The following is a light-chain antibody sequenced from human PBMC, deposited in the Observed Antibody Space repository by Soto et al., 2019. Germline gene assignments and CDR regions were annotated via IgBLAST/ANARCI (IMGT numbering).Light chain of an antibody. CDR2: EVT. CDR1: LSDIGSYDF. J-gene: IGLJ2*01. CDR3: CSYAGHNTLI. Sequence: QSALTQPASVSGSRGQSSTLTCTCTLSDIGSYDFVSWYRQYPDTAPQLIIYEVTQRAWPTFYRFSASKSGSTAYFTILDLQTDDEADYYCCSYAGHNTLIFGGGTKLT. V-gene: IGLV2-23*02.